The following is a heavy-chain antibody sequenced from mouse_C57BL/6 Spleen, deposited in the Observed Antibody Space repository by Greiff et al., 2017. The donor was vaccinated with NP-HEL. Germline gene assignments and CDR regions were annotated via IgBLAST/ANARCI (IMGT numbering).Heavy chain of an antibody. CDR3: ARDKNDEFAY. CDR1: GYTFTSYW. D-gene: IGHD2-3*01. CDR2: IYPSDSET. Sequence: QVQLKQPGAELVRPGSSVKLSCKASGYTFTSYWMDWVKQRPGQGLEWIGNIYPSDSETHYNQKFKDKATLTVDKSSSTAYMQLSSLTSEDSAVYYCARDKNDEFAYWGQGTLVTVSA. J-gene: IGHJ3*01. V-gene: IGHV1-61*01.